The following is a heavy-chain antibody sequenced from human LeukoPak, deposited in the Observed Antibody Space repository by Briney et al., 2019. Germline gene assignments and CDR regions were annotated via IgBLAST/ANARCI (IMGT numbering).Heavy chain of an antibody. J-gene: IGHJ4*02. CDR3: AKDAWYCSSTSCPATGH. CDR2: ISYDGSNK. V-gene: IGHV3-30-3*01. Sequence: GRSLRLSCAASGFTFSSYAMHWVRQAPGKGLEWVAVISYDGSNKYYADSVKGRFTISRDNSKNTLYLQMNSLRAEDTAVYYCAKDAWYCSSTSCPATGHWGQGTLVTVSS. CDR1: GFTFSSYA. D-gene: IGHD2-2*01.